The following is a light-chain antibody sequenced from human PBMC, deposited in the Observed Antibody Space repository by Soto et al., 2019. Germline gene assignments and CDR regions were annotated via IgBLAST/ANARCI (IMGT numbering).Light chain of an antibody. J-gene: IGKJ4*01. V-gene: IGKV4-1*01. CDR3: QQYYTTPLN. CDR1: QSVLSSSNNQNH. CDR2: WAS. Sequence: IVMTESPDSRAVSLGDSSTINCNSSQSVLSSSNNQNHLAWYQQKPGQPPRLLIYWASTRESGVPDRFSGGGSGTDFTLTISSLQAEDVAVYYCQQYYTTPLNCGGGT.